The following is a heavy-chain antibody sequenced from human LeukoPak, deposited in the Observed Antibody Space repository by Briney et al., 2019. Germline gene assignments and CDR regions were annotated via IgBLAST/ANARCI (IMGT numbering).Heavy chain of an antibody. Sequence: GGSLRLSCAASGFSFSFSNMNWVRQAPGKGLEWVSYISSTNGHTYYADSVNGRFTISRDTAKNSLYLQMNSLRVEDTAIYFCARDRDSSGLYGGADLWGQGVLVTVSS. D-gene: IGHD6-25*01. CDR2: ISSTNGHT. J-gene: IGHJ5*02. V-gene: IGHV3-21*03. CDR1: GFSFSFSN. CDR3: ARDRDSSGLYGGADL.